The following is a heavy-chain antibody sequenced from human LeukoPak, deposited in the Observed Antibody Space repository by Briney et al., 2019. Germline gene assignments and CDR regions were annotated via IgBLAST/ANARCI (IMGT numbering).Heavy chain of an antibody. CDR2: INHSGST. J-gene: IGHJ4*02. Sequence: SETLSLTCAVYGGSFSGYYWSWIRQPPGKGREWIGEINHSGSTNYNPSLKSRVTISVDTSKNQFSLKLSSVTAADTAVYYCARGMYSSSWYSFDYWGQGTLVTVSS. CDR1: GGSFSGYY. V-gene: IGHV4-34*01. CDR3: ARGMYSSSWYSFDY. D-gene: IGHD6-13*01.